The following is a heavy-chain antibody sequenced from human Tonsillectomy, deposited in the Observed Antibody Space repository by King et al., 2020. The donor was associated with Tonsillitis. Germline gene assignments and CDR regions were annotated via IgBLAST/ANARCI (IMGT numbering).Heavy chain of an antibody. CDR2: SIPIFCTA. V-gene: IGHV1-69*14. CDR1: GGTFRSYA. J-gene: IGHJ3*02. D-gene: IGHD2-15*01. CDR3: ARDFESSGGNAFDI. Sequence: QLVQSGAEVKKPRSSVKVSCKASGGTFRSYAISWVRQAPGQGLEWMGGSIPIFCTANYAQKFQGRVTITADKSTSTAYMELSILRSEDTAVYYCARDFESSGGNAFDIWGQGTMVTVSS.